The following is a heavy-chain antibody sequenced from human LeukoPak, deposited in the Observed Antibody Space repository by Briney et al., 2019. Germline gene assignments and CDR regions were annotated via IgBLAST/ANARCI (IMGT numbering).Heavy chain of an antibody. CDR2: IKQDGSEK. CDR3: AREAVTFDH. J-gene: IGHJ4*02. V-gene: IGHV3-7*01. CDR1: GFRFSSYA. Sequence: PGGSLRLACAASGFRFSSYAMSWVRQAPGKGLEWVANIKQDGSEKYYVDSVKGRLTISRDNAKNSLYLQMNSLRAEDTAVYYCAREAVTFDHWGQGTLVTVSS.